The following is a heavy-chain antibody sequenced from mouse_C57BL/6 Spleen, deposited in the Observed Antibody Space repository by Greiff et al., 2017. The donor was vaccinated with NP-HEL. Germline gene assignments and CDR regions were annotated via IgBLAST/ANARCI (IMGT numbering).Heavy chain of an antibody. CDR1: GYTFTDYE. V-gene: IGHV1-15*01. D-gene: IGHD2-1*01. Sequence: QVQLQQSGAELVRPGASVTLSCKASGYTFTDYEMHWVKQTPVHGLEWIGAIDPETGGTAYNQKFKGKAILTADKSSSTAYMELRSLTSEDSAVYYCTRRGIGNYPYDYWGQGTTLTVSS. CDR2: IDPETGGT. J-gene: IGHJ2*01. CDR3: TRRGIGNYPYDY.